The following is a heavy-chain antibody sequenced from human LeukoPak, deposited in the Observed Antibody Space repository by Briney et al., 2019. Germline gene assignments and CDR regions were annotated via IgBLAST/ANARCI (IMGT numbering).Heavy chain of an antibody. CDR2: ISYDGSNK. J-gene: IGHJ4*02. Sequence: GGSLRLSCAASGFTFTTYSMSWVRQAPGKGLEWVAVISYDGSNKYYADSVKGRFTISRDNSKNTLYLQMNSLRAEDTAVYYCARLGAVAGTGFDYWGQGTLVTVSS. CDR1: GFTFTTYS. D-gene: IGHD6-19*01. V-gene: IGHV3-30-3*01. CDR3: ARLGAVAGTGFDY.